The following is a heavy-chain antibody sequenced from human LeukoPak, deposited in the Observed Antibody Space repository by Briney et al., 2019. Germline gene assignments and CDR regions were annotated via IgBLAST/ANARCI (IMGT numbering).Heavy chain of an antibody. Sequence: GASVKVSCKASGYTFTGYYMHWVRQAPGQGLEWMGWINPDSGGTNYAQKFQGRVTMTRDTSISTAYMELSRLRSDDTAVYYCARDPGGNYYGSGSYPGNFDYWGQGTLVTVSS. CDR1: GYTFTGYY. CDR2: INPDSGGT. V-gene: IGHV1-2*02. D-gene: IGHD3-10*01. CDR3: ARDPGGNYYGSGSYPGNFDY. J-gene: IGHJ4*02.